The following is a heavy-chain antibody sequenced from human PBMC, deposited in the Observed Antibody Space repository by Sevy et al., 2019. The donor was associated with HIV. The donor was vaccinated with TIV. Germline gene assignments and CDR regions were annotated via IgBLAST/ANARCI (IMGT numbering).Heavy chain of an antibody. Sequence: GGSLRLSCTASGFTFGDYAMSWFRQAPGKGLEWAGFIRSKAYGGTTEYAASVKGRFTISRDDSKSIAYLQMNSLKTEDTAVYYCTRALGIAARWFDPWGQGTLVTVSS. CDR2: IRSKAYGGTT. J-gene: IGHJ5*02. CDR3: TRALGIAARWFDP. V-gene: IGHV3-49*03. D-gene: IGHD6-6*01. CDR1: GFTFGDYA.